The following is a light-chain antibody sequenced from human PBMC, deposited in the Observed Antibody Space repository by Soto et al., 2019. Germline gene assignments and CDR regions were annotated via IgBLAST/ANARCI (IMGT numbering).Light chain of an antibody. J-gene: IGKJ4*01. CDR1: QSISSH. Sequence: EMVLTQSPATLSLSPGDRATLSCRASQSISSHLAWYQQKPGQAPRLLMYDVSNRATDIPARFSGSGSGTDFTLTISSLEPEDFAVYYCQQRPNWPLTFGGGTKVEIK. CDR3: QQRPNWPLT. V-gene: IGKV3-11*01. CDR2: DVS.